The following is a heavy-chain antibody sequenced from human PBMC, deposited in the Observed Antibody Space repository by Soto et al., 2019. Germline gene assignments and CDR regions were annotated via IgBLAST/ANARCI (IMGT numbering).Heavy chain of an antibody. Sequence: EVQLLESGGGLVQPGGSLRLSCAASGFTVTSYAMSWVRQAPGKGLEWVSVISGDGGNSYYADSLRGQFTSSRYFSKDTVNREMNSLRAEDMAIYYCARDSIYSNSRFGYRGQGRLVSVAS. CDR3: ARDSIYSNSRFGY. CDR2: ISGDGGNS. V-gene: IGHV3-23*01. D-gene: IGHD4-4*01. CDR1: GFTVTSYA. J-gene: IGHJ4*02.